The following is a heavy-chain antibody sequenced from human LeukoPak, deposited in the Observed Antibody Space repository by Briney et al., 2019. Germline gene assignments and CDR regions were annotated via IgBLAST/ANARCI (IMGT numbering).Heavy chain of an antibody. CDR2: INHSGST. D-gene: IGHD2-2*01. J-gene: IGHJ5*02. CDR1: GGSFSGYY. CDR3: ARHGDIVVVPAANWFDP. V-gene: IGHV4-34*01. Sequence: SETLSLTCAVYGGSFSGYYWSWIRQPPGKGLEWIGEINHSGSTYYNPSLKSRVTISVDTSKNQFSLKLSSVTAADTAVYYCARHGDIVVVPAANWFDPWGQGTLVTVSS.